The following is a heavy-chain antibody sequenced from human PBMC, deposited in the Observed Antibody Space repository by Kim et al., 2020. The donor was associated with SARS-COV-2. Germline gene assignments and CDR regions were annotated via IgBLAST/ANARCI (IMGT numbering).Heavy chain of an antibody. V-gene: IGHV1-46*01. CDR2: INPSGGGT. D-gene: IGHD5-12*01. CDR1: GYTFTSYD. J-gene: IGHJ4*02. Sequence: ASVKVSCKASGYTFTSYDVHWIRQAPGQGLEWMASINPSGGGTRYAQKFRGRVTLTRDTSTTTIYMEVISLRSDDTAVYYCARDVWKYSAYDPTDNLGQGTLVTVSS. CDR3: ARDVWKYSAYDPTDN.